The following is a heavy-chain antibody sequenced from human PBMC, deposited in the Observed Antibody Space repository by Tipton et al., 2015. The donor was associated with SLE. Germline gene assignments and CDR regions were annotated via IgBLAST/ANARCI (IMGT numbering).Heavy chain of an antibody. CDR3: ARAKWEPDY. J-gene: IGHJ4*02. V-gene: IGHV1-46*01. D-gene: IGHD1-26*01. CDR1: GYTFTDYY. CDR2: INPSGGST. Sequence: QGQLVQSGAEVKRPGASVKVSCKTSGYTFTDYYIHWVRQAPGQGLEWMGIINPSGGSTNYAQNFQDRVTLTRDTSTSTAYMELNNLRSEDTAVYYCARAKWEPDYWGQGTLVSVSS.